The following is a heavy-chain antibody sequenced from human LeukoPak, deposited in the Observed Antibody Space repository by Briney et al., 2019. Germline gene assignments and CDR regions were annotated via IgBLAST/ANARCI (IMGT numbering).Heavy chain of an antibody. CDR1: GFTVSSNY. CDR3: ARDSVAYYRPLYYYYGMDV. CDR2: IYSGGST. Sequence: GGSLRLSCAASGFTVSSNYMSWVRQAPGKGLEWVSVIYSGGSTYYADSVKGRFTISRDNSKNTLYLQMNSLRAEDTAVYYCARDSVAYYRPLYYYYGMDVWGQGTTVTVSS. J-gene: IGHJ6*02. V-gene: IGHV3-53*01. D-gene: IGHD1-26*01.